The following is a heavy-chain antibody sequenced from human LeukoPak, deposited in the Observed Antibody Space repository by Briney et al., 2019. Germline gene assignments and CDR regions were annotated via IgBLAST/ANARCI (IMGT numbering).Heavy chain of an antibody. CDR2: ISSSGSTI. CDR1: GFTFSSYE. Sequence: GGSLRLSCAASGFTFSSYEMNWVRQAPGKGLEWVSYISSSGSTIYYADSVKGRFTISRDNAKNSLYLQMNSLRAEDTAVYYCAREPWGSSSWYWNYNWFDPWGQGTLVTASS. V-gene: IGHV3-48*03. J-gene: IGHJ5*02. CDR3: AREPWGSSSWYWNYNWFDP. D-gene: IGHD6-13*01.